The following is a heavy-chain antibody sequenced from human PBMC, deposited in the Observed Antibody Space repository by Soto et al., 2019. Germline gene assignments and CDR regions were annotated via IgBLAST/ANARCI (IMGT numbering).Heavy chain of an antibody. CDR2: IIPIFGTA. Sequence: SVKVSCKASGGTFSSYAISWVRQAPGQGLEWMGRIIPIFGTANYAQKFQGRVTITADKSTSTAYLELSSLRSEDTAVYYCARESSQYDFWSGYYKGPRYYYYYYGMDVWGQGTTVTVSS. D-gene: IGHD3-3*01. J-gene: IGHJ6*02. V-gene: IGHV1-69*06. CDR1: GGTFSSYA. CDR3: ARESSQYDFWSGYYKGPRYYYYYYGMDV.